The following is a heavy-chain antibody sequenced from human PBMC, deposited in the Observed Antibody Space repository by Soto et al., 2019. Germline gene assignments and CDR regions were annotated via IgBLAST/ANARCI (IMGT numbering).Heavy chain of an antibody. CDR2: NYYSGSA. Sequence: SETLSLTCSVSGGSISGGGYHWYWIRQHLGKGLEWIGYNYYSGSAYYNPSLKSRVTISVDTSKNQFSLKLRSVSAADTAVYYCARQRTSVVTQAYFDDWGQGSLVTVSS. J-gene: IGHJ4*02. CDR3: ARQRTSVVTQAYFDD. V-gene: IGHV4-31*03. CDR1: GGSISGGGYH. D-gene: IGHD2-21*02.